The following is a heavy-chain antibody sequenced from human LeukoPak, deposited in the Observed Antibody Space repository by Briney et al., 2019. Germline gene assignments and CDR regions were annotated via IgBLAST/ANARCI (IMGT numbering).Heavy chain of an antibody. J-gene: IGHJ6*02. D-gene: IGHD4-17*01. CDR1: GGSIRSSYYY. V-gene: IGHV4-39*01. CDR3: ARTNGDYGVYYYYGMDV. Sequence: PSETLSLTCTVSGGSIRSSYYYWGWIRQPPGKGLEWIGSIYDSGSTYYNPSLKSRVTISVDTSKNQFSLKLNSVTAADTAVYYCARTNGDYGVYYYYGMDVWGQGTTVTVSS. CDR2: IYDSGST.